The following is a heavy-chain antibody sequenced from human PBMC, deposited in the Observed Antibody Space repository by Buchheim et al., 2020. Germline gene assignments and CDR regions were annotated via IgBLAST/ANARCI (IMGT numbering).Heavy chain of an antibody. D-gene: IGHD2-8*01. Sequence: QVQLQESGPGLVKPSETLSLTCTVSGGSTSSYYWSWIRQPPGKGLEWIGYIYYSGSTNYNPSLKSRVTISVDTSKNQFSLKLSSVTAADTAVYYCARGTKGYWFDPWGQGTL. CDR3: ARGTKGYWFDP. CDR1: GGSTSSYY. V-gene: IGHV4-59*08. CDR2: IYYSGST. J-gene: IGHJ5*02.